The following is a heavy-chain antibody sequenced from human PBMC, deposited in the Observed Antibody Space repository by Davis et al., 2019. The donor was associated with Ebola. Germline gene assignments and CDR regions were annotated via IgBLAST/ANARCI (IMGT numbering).Heavy chain of an antibody. Sequence: AASVKVSCKASGYTFTGYDINWVRQAPGQGLEWMGGIIPIFDRTNYAQKFQGRVTITADESTTTAYLDVSSLRSEDTAVYYCARDGSLDSLEFWGQGTLVTVSS. CDR1: GYTFTGYD. CDR3: ARDGSLDSLEF. CDR2: IIPIFDRT. J-gene: IGHJ4*02. D-gene: IGHD2-2*03. V-gene: IGHV1-69*13.